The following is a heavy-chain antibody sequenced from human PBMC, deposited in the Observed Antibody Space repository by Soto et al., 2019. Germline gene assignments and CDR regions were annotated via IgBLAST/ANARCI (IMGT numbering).Heavy chain of an antibody. CDR2: INPSGGGT. CDR3: ARVRGGELYDGMCV. J-gene: IGHJ6*02. V-gene: IGHV1-46*01. CDR1: GYTFTSYY. Sequence: QVQLVQSGAEVKKPGASVKVSCKASGYTFTSYYIHCVRQAPGQGLEWMGVINPSGGGTSYAQKFPGRVTMTRDTSTSTVYMELSSLRSEDTAVYYCARVRGGELYDGMCVWGQGTMVTVSS. D-gene: IGHD3-10*01.